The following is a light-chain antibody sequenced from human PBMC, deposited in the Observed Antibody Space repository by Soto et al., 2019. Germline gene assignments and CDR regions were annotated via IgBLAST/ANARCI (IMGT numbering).Light chain of an antibody. J-gene: IGKJ5*01. V-gene: IGKV3-20*01. CDR2: GAS. CDR1: QSLTNPY. Sequence: ENVLPQPPRTLSLSPVYIAPLFCRARQSLTNPYIAWYQQKPGQAPRLLIYGASSRAAGIPDRVVGSGSGTDFTLTINRLESGDSAVYYCQQYGNSPNTFGQGTRLEIK. CDR3: QQYGNSPNT.